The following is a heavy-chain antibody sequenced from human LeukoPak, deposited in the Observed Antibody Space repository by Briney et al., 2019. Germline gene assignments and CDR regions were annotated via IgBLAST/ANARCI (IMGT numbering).Heavy chain of an antibody. D-gene: IGHD2-2*02. Sequence: ASVKVSGRASGGTFSSYAISWVRQAPGQGLEWMGGIIPIFGTANYAQKFQGRVTITTDESTSTAYMELSSLRSEDTAVYYCARVHCSSTSCYRVTLDNWFDPWGQGTLVTVSS. V-gene: IGHV1-69*05. CDR1: GGTFSSYA. CDR2: IIPIFGTA. J-gene: IGHJ5*02. CDR3: ARVHCSSTSCYRVTLDNWFDP.